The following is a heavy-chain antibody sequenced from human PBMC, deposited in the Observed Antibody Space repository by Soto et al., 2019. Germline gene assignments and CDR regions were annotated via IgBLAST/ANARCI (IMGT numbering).Heavy chain of an antibody. CDR1: GGTFSSYA. J-gene: IGHJ5*02. CDR2: IIPIFGTA. CDR3: ARGDFWSGYYLNWFDP. V-gene: IGHV1-69*13. Sequence: SVKVSCKASGGTFSSYAISWVRQAPGQGLEWMGGIIPIFGTANYAQKFQGRVTIIADESTSTAYMELSSLRSEDTAVYYCARGDFWSGYYLNWFDPWGQGTLVTVSS. D-gene: IGHD3-3*01.